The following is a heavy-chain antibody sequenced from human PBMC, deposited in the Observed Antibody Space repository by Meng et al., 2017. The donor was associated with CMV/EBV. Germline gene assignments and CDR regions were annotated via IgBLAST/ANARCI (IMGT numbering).Heavy chain of an antibody. V-gene: IGHV1-69*01. CDR2: IIPIFGTA. CDR3: AREKGDIVATIYY. CDR1: GGPFSSYA. J-gene: IGHJ4*02. D-gene: IGHD5-12*01. Sequence: KASGGPFSSYAISWVRQAPGQGLEWMGGIIPIFGTANYAQKFQGRVTITADESTSTAYMELSSLRSEDTAVYYCAREKGDIVATIYYWGQGTLVTVSS.